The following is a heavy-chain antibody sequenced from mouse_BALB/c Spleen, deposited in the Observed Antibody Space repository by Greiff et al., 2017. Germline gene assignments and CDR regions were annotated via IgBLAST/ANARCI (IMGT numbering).Heavy chain of an antibody. CDR1: GYSITSGYY. D-gene: IGHD2-14*01. V-gene: IGHV3-6*02. CDR2: ISYDGSN. J-gene: IGHJ4*01. CDR3: ANYRYAMDD. Sequence: VQLQQSGPGLVKPSQSLSLTCSVTGYSITSGYYWNWIRQFPGNKLEWMGYISYDGSNNYNPSLKNRISITRDTSKNQFFLKLNSVTTEDTATYYCANYRYAMDDWGQGTSVTVSS.